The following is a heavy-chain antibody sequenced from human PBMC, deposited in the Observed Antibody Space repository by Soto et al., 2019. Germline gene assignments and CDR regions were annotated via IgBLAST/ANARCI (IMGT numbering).Heavy chain of an antibody. D-gene: IGHD6-6*01. Sequence: RASVKVSCKASGGTFSSYAISWVRQAPGQGLEWMGGIIPIFGTANYAQKFQGRVTITADESTSTAYMELSSLRSEDTAVYYCADYSSSSGINYYYYGMDVWGQGTTVTVSS. V-gene: IGHV1-69*13. J-gene: IGHJ6*02. CDR1: GGTFSSYA. CDR2: IIPIFGTA. CDR3: ADYSSSSGINYYYYGMDV.